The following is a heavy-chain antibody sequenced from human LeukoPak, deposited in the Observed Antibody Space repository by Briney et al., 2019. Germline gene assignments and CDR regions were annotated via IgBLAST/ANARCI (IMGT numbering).Heavy chain of an antibody. Sequence: KPSETLSLTCDVSSYSISNGYYWGWIRQPPGKGLEWIGSIYQSGSTYYNPSLKSRVTISVDTSKNQFSLKLSSVTAADTAVYYCARQASSHYYTDVWGKGTTVTVSS. CDR2: IYQSGST. CDR3: ARQASSHYYTDV. CDR1: SYSISNGYY. J-gene: IGHJ6*03. D-gene: IGHD6-6*01. V-gene: IGHV4-38-2*01.